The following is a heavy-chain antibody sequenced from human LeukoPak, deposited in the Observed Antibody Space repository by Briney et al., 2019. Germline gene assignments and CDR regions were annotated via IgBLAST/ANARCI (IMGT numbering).Heavy chain of an antibody. V-gene: IGHV4-59*01. J-gene: IGHJ5*02. CDR1: GGSISSYY. Sequence: SETLSLTCTVSGGSISSYYWSWIRQPPGKGLEWIGYIYYSGSTNYNPSLKSRVTISVDTSKNQFSLKLSSVTAADTAVYYCARKRDGSSASSWFDPWGQGTLVTVSS. CDR2: IYYSGST. CDR3: ARKRDGSSASSWFDP. D-gene: IGHD6-25*01.